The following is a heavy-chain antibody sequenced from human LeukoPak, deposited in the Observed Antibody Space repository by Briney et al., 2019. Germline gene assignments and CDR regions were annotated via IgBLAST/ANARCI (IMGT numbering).Heavy chain of an antibody. CDR2: ISGSGGST. CDR1: GFTFSSYA. J-gene: IGHJ4*02. V-gene: IGHV3-23*01. Sequence: GGSLRLSCAASGFTFSSYAMSWVRQAPGKGLEWVSAISGSGGSTYYADSVKGRFTISRDNSKNTLYLQMNSLRAEDTAVYYCAKVDGYSSGWYGDYWGQGTLVTVSS. CDR3: AKVDGYSSGWYGDY. D-gene: IGHD6-19*01.